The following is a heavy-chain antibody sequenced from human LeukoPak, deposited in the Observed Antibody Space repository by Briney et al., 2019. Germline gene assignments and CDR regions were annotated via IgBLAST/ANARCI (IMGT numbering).Heavy chain of an antibody. V-gene: IGHV6-1*01. CDR3: VREGGYGILGY. CDR2: TYYRSKWYN. J-gene: IGHJ4*02. Sequence: SQTLSLTCAISGDSVSSNSAAWHWFRQSPSRGLEWLGRTYYRSKWYNDYAVSVKSRITISPDTSKNQFSLQLNSVTPEDTAVYYCVREGGYGILGYWAQGTLVTVSS. CDR1: GDSVSSNSAA. D-gene: IGHD5-18*01.